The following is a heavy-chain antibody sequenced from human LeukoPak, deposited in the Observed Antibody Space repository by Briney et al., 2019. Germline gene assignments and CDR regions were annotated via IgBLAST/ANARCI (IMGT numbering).Heavy chain of an antibody. CDR2: IYYSGST. V-gene: IGHV4-59*06. D-gene: IGHD3-10*01. J-gene: IGHJ4*02. Sequence: SETLSLTCTVSGGSISNYYWSWIRQPPGKGLEWIGYIYYSGSTYYNPSLKSRVTISVDTSKNQFSLKLSSVTAADTAVYYCARVDTGHYGSGSYFDYWGQGTLVTVSS. CDR3: ARVDTGHYGSGSYFDY. CDR1: GGSISNYY.